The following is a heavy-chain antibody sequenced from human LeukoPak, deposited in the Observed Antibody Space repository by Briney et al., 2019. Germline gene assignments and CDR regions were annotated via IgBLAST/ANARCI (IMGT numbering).Heavy chain of an antibody. Sequence: SETLSLTCTVSGGSISSGGYYWSWIRQHPGKGLEWIGYIYYSGSTYYNPSLKSRVTISVDTSKDQFSLKLSSVTAADTAVYYCARTWIPVPFDYWGQGTLVTVSS. V-gene: IGHV4-31*03. CDR3: ARTWIPVPFDY. J-gene: IGHJ4*02. CDR1: GGSISSGGYY. D-gene: IGHD5-18*01. CDR2: IYYSGST.